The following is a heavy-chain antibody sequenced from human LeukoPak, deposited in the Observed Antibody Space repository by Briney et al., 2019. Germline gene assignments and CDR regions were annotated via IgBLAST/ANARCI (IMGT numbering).Heavy chain of an antibody. V-gene: IGHV4-39*07. CDR3: ARDATWIQRNRAYFDY. CDR1: GGSISSSSYY. CDR2: IYYSGST. D-gene: IGHD5-18*01. Sequence: PSETLSLTCTVSGGSISSSSYYWGWIRQPPGKGLEWIGSIYYSGSTYYNPSLKSRVTISVDTSKNQFSLKLSSVTAADTAVYYCARDATWIQRNRAYFDYWGQGTLVTVSS. J-gene: IGHJ4*02.